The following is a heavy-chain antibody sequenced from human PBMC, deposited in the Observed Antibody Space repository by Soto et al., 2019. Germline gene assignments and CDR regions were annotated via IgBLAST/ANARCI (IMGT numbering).Heavy chain of an antibody. CDR1: GGSISSGGYS. D-gene: IGHD6-13*01. CDR3: ARVAAAGTLWFDP. CDR2: IYHSGST. Sequence: SETLSLTCAVSGGSISSGGYSWSWIRQPPGKGLEWIGYIYHSGSTYYNPSLKSRVTISVDRSKNQFSLKLSSVTAADTAVYYCARVAAAGTLWFDPWGQGTLVTVSS. J-gene: IGHJ5*02. V-gene: IGHV4-30-2*01.